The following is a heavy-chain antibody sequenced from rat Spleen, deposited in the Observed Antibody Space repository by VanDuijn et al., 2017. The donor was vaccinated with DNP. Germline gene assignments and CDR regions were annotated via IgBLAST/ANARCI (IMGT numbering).Heavy chain of an antibody. D-gene: IGHD1-12*01. CDR1: GFTYSNYY. CDR3: TRHRTIMPYYYAMDA. J-gene: IGHJ4*01. CDR2: ISYNVGTP. V-gene: IGHV5-25*01. Sequence: EVQLVESGGGLVQPGRSLKLSCAASGFTYSNYYMAWVRQAPTKGLEWVASISYNVGTPYYRDSVKGRFTISRDNAQSTLYLQMDSLRSEDTATYYCTRHRTIMPYYYAMDAWGQGASVTVSS.